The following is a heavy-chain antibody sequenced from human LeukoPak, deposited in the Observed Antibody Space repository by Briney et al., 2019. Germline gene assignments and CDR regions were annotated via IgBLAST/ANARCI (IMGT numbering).Heavy chain of an antibody. CDR3: ARDRMYYDYVWGSYRFFDY. J-gene: IGHJ4*02. CDR1: GGTFSSYA. CDR2: IIPIFGTA. D-gene: IGHD3-16*02. V-gene: IGHV1-69*13. Sequence: SVKVSCKASGGTFSSYAISWVRQAPGQGLEWMGGIIPIFGTANYAQKFQGRVTITADESTSTAYMELSSLRSEDTAVYYCARDRMYYDYVWGSYRFFDYWGQGTLVTVSS.